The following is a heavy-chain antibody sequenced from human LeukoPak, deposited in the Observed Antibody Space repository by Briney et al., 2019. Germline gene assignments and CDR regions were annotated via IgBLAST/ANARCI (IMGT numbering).Heavy chain of an antibody. Sequence: PGGSLRLSCAASGFTFSSYNMNWVRQAPGKGLEWASYISSSTSTIYYADSVKGRFTISRDNAKNSLYLQMHSLRAEDTAVYYCARDNGYCSGGSCAPAPFDYWGQGTLVTVSS. D-gene: IGHD2-15*01. J-gene: IGHJ4*02. CDR2: ISSSTSTI. CDR3: ARDNGYCSGGSCAPAPFDY. CDR1: GFTFSSYN. V-gene: IGHV3-48*01.